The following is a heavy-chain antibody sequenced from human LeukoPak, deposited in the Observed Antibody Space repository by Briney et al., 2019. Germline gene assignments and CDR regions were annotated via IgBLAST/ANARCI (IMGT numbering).Heavy chain of an antibody. Sequence: GGSLRLSCAASGFTFREYGMSWVRQAPGKGLEWVSSISDRGGDTYYADSVEARFTISRDNSKNTLYLQMNSLRAEDTAVYYCARYSGSYSGSFDIWGQGTMVTVSS. D-gene: IGHD1-26*01. J-gene: IGHJ3*02. V-gene: IGHV3-23*01. CDR2: ISDRGGDT. CDR3: ARYSGSYSGSFDI. CDR1: GFTFREYG.